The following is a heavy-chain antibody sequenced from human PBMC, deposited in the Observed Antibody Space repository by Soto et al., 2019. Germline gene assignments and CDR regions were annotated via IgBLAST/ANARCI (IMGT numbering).Heavy chain of an antibody. CDR1: GGSVSSSSYY. Sequence: SETLSLTCTVSGGSVSSSSYYWSWIRQPPGKGLEWIGYTYSSGSTNYNPALKSRVTISVATSKNQFSLKLSSVTAADTAVYYCARGVGSGTYYNQYNWFDPWGQGTLVTVSS. J-gene: IGHJ5*02. CDR3: ARGVGSGTYYNQYNWFDP. V-gene: IGHV4-61*01. CDR2: TYSSGST. D-gene: IGHD3-10*01.